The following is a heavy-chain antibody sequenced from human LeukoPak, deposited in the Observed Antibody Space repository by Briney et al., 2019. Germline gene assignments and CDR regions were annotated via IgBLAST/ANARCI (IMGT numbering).Heavy chain of an antibody. Sequence: GGLLRLSCAASGFTFSSYWMTWVRQAPGKRLEWVANIKQDGSEKNYVESVKGRFTISRDNVKNSLYLQMNSLGVEDTDVYYCARDRHYDILSGFHNYYGMDVWGQGTTVTVSS. V-gene: IGHV3-7*01. CDR2: IKQDGSEK. D-gene: IGHD3-9*01. CDR1: GFTFSSYW. J-gene: IGHJ6*02. CDR3: ARDRHYDILSGFHNYYGMDV.